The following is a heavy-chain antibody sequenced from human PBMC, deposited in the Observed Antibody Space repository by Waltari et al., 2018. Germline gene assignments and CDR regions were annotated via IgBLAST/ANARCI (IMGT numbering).Heavy chain of an antibody. CDR1: GFTFCSYE. CDR2: ISSSGSTI. V-gene: IGHV3-48*03. J-gene: IGHJ4*02. D-gene: IGHD6-13*01. Sequence: EVQLVESGGGLVQPGGSLSFSCAASGFTFCSYEMNWVRQAPGKGLEWVSYISSSGSTIYYADSVKGRFTISRDNAKNSLYLQMNSLRAEDTAVYYCARGYSSSWYSPPIDYWGQGTLVTVSS. CDR3: ARGYSSSWYSPPIDY.